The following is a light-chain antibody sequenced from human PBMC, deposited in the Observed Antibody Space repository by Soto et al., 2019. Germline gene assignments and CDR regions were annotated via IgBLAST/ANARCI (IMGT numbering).Light chain of an antibody. CDR2: AAS. CDR1: QSVSSN. V-gene: IGKV3-15*01. Sequence: EIVMTQSPVTLSVSPGERATLSCRASQSVSSNLAWYQQKPGQAPRLLISAASTRATGIPARFSGSGSGTEFTLTINSLQSEDFAVYYCQQYNSWPALTFGGGTKVEIK. CDR3: QQYNSWPALT. J-gene: IGKJ4*01.